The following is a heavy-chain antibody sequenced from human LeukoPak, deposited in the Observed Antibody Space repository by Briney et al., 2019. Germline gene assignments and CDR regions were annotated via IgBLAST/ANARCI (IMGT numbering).Heavy chain of an antibody. CDR1: GYTFTGYY. CDR3: VRDDVTTNPLEFDY. J-gene: IGHJ4*02. CDR2: VNPNNGGT. Sequence: ASVKVSCKASGYTFTGYYMHWVRQAPGQGLEWMGWVNPNNGGTDYAQKFQGRVTMTRDTSISTAYMELSSLRFDDTAIYYCVRDDVTTNPLEFDYWGQGTLVTVSS. D-gene: IGHD4-11*01. V-gene: IGHV1-2*02.